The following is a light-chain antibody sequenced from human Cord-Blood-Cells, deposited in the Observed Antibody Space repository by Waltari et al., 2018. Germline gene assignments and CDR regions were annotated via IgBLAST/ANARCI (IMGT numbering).Light chain of an antibody. J-gene: IGKJ2*01. Sequence: EIVLTQSPGTLSLSPRERATLSCRASPSVSSYLACYQQKPGQAPRLLFYDASNRATVIPARFSGSGSGTDFTLTISSLKPEGLAVYYCQQRSNWYTFGQGTKLEIK. CDR3: QQRSNWYT. V-gene: IGKV3-11*01. CDR1: PSVSSY. CDR2: DAS.